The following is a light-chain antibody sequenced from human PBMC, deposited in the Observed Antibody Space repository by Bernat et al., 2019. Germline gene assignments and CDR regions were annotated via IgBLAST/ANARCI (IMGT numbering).Light chain of an antibody. V-gene: IGLV2-8*01. CDR3: SSKVGLSNYL. Sequence: QSALTQPPSASGSPGQSVTVSCTGTSSDVGAYNYVSWYQQYPGKATKLIIYEVHKRPSGVPDRFSGSKSGNTAFLTVSGLQAEDEADYYCSSKVGLSNYLSGGGTQVTVL. CDR1: SSDVGAYNY. J-gene: IGLJ1*01. CDR2: EVH.